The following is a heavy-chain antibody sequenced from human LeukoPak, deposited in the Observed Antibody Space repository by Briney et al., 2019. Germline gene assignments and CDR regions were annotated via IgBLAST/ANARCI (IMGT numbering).Heavy chain of an antibody. Sequence: SETLSLTCTVSGGSISSSSYYWGWVRQPPGKGLEWIGSIRYTHTGSTYYNPSLKSRVTMSGDTSKNQFSLKVTSVTAADTAVYYCARRPTTMNAFDIWGQGTMLTVSS. V-gene: IGHV4-39*01. D-gene: IGHD3-22*01. CDR1: GGSISSSSYY. J-gene: IGHJ3*02. CDR2: IRYTHTGST. CDR3: ARRPTTMNAFDI.